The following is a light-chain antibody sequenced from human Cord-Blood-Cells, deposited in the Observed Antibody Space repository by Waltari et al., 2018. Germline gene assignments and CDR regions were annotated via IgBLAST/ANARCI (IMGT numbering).Light chain of an antibody. Sequence: SSELTQDPAVSVALGQTVRITCQGDSLRSYDASWYQQKPRQAPVLVIYGKNNRPSGIPDRFSGSSSGNTASLTISGAQAEDEADYYCDSRDSSGNHNWVFGGGTKLTVL. J-gene: IGLJ3*02. CDR1: SLRSYD. CDR3: DSRDSSGNHNWV. CDR2: GKN. V-gene: IGLV3-19*01.